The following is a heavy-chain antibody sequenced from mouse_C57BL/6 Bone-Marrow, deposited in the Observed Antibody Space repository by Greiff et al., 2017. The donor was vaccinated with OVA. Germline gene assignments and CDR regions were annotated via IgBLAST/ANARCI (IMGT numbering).Heavy chain of an antibody. D-gene: IGHD4-1*01. CDR2: IHPNSGST. V-gene: IGHV1-64*01. J-gene: IGHJ1*03. CDR1: GYTFTSYW. Sequence: QVQLQQPGAELVKPGASVKLSCKASGYTFTSYWMHWVKQRPGQGLEWIGMIHPNSGSTNYNEKFKSKATLTVDKSSSTAYMQLSSLTSEDSVVYYCARGDWEGRYLGGWGTGATVTVSS. CDR3: ARGDWEGRYLGG.